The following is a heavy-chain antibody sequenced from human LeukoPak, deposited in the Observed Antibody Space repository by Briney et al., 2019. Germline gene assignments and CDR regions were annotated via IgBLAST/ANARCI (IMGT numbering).Heavy chain of an antibody. CDR1: GGTSSTYT. J-gene: IGHJ6*03. CDR2: IIPIFRTP. Sequence: SVKVSRKASGGTSSTYTITWVRQAPGQGLEWMGGIIPIFRTPNYAQKFQGRVTITTDESTSTAYMELSSLKSEDTAIYYCARVDRYYFYLDVWGKGTTVTVSS. CDR3: ARVDRYYFYLDV. V-gene: IGHV1-69*05.